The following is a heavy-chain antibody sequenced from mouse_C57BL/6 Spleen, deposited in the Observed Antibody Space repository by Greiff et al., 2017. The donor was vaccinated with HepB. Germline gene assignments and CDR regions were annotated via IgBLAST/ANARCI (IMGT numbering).Heavy chain of an antibody. Sequence: QVQLQQPGAELVRPGTSVKLSCKASGYTFTSYWMHWVKQRPGQGLEWIGVIDPSDSYTNYNQKFKGKATLTVDTSSSTAYMQLSSLTSEDSAVYHCARSVTTTIPLYAMDYWGQGTSVTVSS. CDR3: ARSVTTTIPLYAMDY. CDR2: IDPSDSYT. CDR1: GYTFTSYW. D-gene: IGHD2-12*01. J-gene: IGHJ4*01. V-gene: IGHV1-59*01.